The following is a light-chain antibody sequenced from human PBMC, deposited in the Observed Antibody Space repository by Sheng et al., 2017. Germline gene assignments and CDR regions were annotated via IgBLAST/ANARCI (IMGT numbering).Light chain of an antibody. Sequence: IQMTQSPSTLSASVGDRVTITCRASQSISKRLAWYQQRPGKAPKLLIYSASTLQSGVPSRFSGSGSGTDFTLTITSLQSEDFSTYYCQEYYGYPPTFGGGTRVEIK. J-gene: IGKJ4*01. CDR3: QEYYGYPPT. CDR2: SAS. CDR1: QSISKR. V-gene: IGKV1-8*01.